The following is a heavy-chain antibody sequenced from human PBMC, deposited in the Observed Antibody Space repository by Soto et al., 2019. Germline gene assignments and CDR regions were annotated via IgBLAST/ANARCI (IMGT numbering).Heavy chain of an antibody. Sequence: GGSLRLSCAASGFTFSSYWMHWVRQAPGKGLVWVSRINSDGSSTSYADSVKGRFTISRDNAKNTLYLQMNSLRAEDTAVYCCASISLWPSYYDSSYGMDVWGQGTTVTVSS. CDR1: GFTFSSYW. J-gene: IGHJ6*02. V-gene: IGHV3-74*01. CDR2: INSDGSST. CDR3: ASISLWPSYYDSSYGMDV. D-gene: IGHD3-22*01.